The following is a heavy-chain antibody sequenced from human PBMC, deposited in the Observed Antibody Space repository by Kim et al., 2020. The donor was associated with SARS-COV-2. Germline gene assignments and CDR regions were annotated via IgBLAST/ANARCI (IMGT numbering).Heavy chain of an antibody. D-gene: IGHD2-8*01. V-gene: IGHV3-48*02. CDR1: GFTFSSYS. Sequence: GGSLRLSCAASGFTFSSYSMNWVRQAPGKGLEWVSYISSSSSTIYYADSVKGRFTISRDNAKNSLYLQMNSLRDEDTAVYYCARYLPQWFQPRVNYFDYWGQGTLVTVSS. CDR2: ISSSSSTI. J-gene: IGHJ4*02. CDR3: ARYLPQWFQPRVNYFDY.